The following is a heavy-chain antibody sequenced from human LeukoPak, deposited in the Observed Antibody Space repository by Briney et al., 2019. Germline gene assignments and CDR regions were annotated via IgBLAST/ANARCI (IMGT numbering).Heavy chain of an antibody. CDR3: VRDRGRKYQLRYWYFDP. CDR2: IYYSGST. D-gene: IGHD2-2*01. J-gene: IGHJ2*01. V-gene: IGHV4-31*03. Sequence: SQTLSLTCTVSGGSISSGGYYWSWIRQHPGKGLEWIGYIYYSGSTYYNPSLKSRVTISVDTSNNQFSLKLSSETAADTAVYYCVRDRGRKYQLRYWYFDPWGRGTLVTVSS. CDR1: GGSISSGGYY.